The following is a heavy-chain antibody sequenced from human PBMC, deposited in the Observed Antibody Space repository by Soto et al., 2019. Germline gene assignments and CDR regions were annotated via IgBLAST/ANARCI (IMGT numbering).Heavy chain of an antibody. CDR2: ISGDGGSK. CDR3: AKGGMTVTYWYFDL. D-gene: IGHD2-15*01. V-gene: IGHV3-43*02. CDR1: GFTFDDYA. J-gene: IGHJ2*01. Sequence: GGSLRLSCAASGFTFDDYAMHWVRQAPGKGLEWVSLISGDGGSKYYADSVKGRFTISRDNSKNSLYLQMNSLRTEDTALYYCAKGGMTVTYWYFDLWGRGTLVTVSS.